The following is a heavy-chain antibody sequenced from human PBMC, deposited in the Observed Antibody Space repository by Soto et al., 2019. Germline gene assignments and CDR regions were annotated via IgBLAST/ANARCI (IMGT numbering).Heavy chain of an antibody. J-gene: IGHJ6*02. CDR1: GYTFTSYG. D-gene: IGHD3-16*01. V-gene: IGHV1-18*01. Sequence: QVQLVQSGGEMKKPGASVKVSCKTSGYTFTSYGFSWVRQAPGQGLEWMGWISGYTGNTNYAQKFQGRVTMTTDTSTSTAYMELRSLLSDDTAVYYCARSWVTGKGGLDVWGQGTTVTVSS. CDR3: ARSWVTGKGGLDV. CDR2: ISGYTGNT.